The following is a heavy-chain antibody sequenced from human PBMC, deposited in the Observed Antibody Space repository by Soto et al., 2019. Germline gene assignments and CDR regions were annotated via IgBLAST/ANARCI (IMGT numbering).Heavy chain of an antibody. Sequence: GASVKLSCKACGGSFSSYAISCVRQAPRQGLEWMGGIIPISDTTNYAQKFQGRVTITADESTSTAYMELSSLRSEDTAVYYCARSQGSSTSLEIYYYYYYGMDVWGQGTTLTVSS. CDR2: IIPISDTT. D-gene: IGHD2-2*01. J-gene: IGHJ6*02. CDR3: ARSQGSSTSLEIYYYYYYGMDV. V-gene: IGHV1-69*13. CDR1: GGSFSSYA.